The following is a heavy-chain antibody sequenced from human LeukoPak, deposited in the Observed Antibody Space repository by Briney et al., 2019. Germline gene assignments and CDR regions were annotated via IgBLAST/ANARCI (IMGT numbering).Heavy chain of an antibody. D-gene: IGHD3-22*01. CDR1: GGSFSGYY. J-gene: IGHJ4*02. V-gene: IGHV4-59*01. Sequence: SETLSLTCAVYGGSFSGYYWNWIRQSPGKGLEWIGYIYNSGSTNYNPSLKSRVTISADTSKNQFSLKLSSVTAADTAVYYCARDYDSGGYFFDYWGQGTLVTVSS. CDR3: ARDYDSGGYFFDY. CDR2: IYNSGST.